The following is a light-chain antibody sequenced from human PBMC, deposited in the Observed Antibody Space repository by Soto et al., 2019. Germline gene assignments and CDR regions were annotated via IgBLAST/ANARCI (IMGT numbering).Light chain of an antibody. Sequence: AIRMTQSPSSFSASTGDRVTITCRASQGISSYLAWYQQKPGKAPKLLIYAASTLQSGVPSRFSGSGSGTDFTHTISCLQSEDFATYYCQQYYSYPITFGGGTKVDIK. J-gene: IGKJ4*01. CDR3: QQYYSYPIT. V-gene: IGKV1-8*01. CDR2: AAS. CDR1: QGISSY.